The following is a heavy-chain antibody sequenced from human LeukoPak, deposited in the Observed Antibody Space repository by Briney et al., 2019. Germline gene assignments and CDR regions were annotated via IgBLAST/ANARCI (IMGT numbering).Heavy chain of an antibody. CDR3: ARGGGITMKIPNYYFDY. J-gene: IGHJ4*02. V-gene: IGHV1-69*04. Sequence: ASVKVSCKASGGTFSSYAISWVRQAPGQGLEWMGRITPILGIANYAQKFQGRVTITADKSTSTAYMELSSLRSEDTAVYYCARGGGITMKIPNYYFDYWGQGTLVTVSS. CDR2: ITPILGIA. D-gene: IGHD3-22*01. CDR1: GGTFSSYA.